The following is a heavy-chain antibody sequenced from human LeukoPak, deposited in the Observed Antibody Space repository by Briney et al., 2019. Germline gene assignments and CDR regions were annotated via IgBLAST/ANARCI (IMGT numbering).Heavy chain of an antibody. Sequence: SQTLSLTCTVSGGSISSGSYYWSWIRQPAGKGLEWIGRIYSSGSTNYNPSLKSRVTISLDTSKNQFSLKLSSVTAADTAVYYCAREPRAFDIWGQGTMVTVSS. CDR1: GGSISSGSYY. J-gene: IGHJ3*02. V-gene: IGHV4-61*02. CDR3: AREPRAFDI. CDR2: IYSSGST.